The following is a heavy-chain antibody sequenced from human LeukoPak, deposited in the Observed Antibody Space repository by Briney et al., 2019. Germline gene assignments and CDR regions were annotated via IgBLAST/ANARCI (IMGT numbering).Heavy chain of an antibody. Sequence: SETLSLTCTVSGGSISTYYWSWIRQPPGKGLEWIGYIYYSGSTNYNPSLNSRVTISVDTFKNQFSLKLSSVTAADTAVYYCARHTAVGGNVAFDIWGHGTMVTVSS. J-gene: IGHJ3*02. CDR2: IYYSGST. V-gene: IGHV4-59*08. CDR1: GGSISTYY. CDR3: ARHTAVGGNVAFDI. D-gene: IGHD4-23*01.